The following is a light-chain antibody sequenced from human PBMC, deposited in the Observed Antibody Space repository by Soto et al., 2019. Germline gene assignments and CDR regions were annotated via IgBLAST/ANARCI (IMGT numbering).Light chain of an antibody. J-gene: IGKJ4*01. Sequence: LMDALDTMNLSPRERATLSCRASQSVRSNYLAWYQQKPGQAPRFLIYDASSRATGIPDRFSGSGSGTDFTLTISRLEPEDFAVYYCQQYGSSPLTFGGGTKV. CDR1: QSVRSNY. CDR2: DAS. CDR3: QQYGSSPLT. V-gene: IGKV3-20*01.